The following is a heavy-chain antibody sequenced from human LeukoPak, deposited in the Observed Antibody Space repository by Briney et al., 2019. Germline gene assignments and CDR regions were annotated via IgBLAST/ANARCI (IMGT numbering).Heavy chain of an antibody. CDR3: AKVWSDSNGWFHFDC. CDR2: ISSVDST. CDR1: GFTVSSNY. Sequence: GGSLRLSCAASGFTVSSNYMSWVRQAPGKGLEWVSLISSVDSTNYADSVRGRFTISRDNFKNTLYLQMNSLTVEDTAIYYCAKVWSDSNGWFHFDCPGPGTLVTVSS. D-gene: IGHD5-18*01. J-gene: IGHJ4*02. V-gene: IGHV3-53*01.